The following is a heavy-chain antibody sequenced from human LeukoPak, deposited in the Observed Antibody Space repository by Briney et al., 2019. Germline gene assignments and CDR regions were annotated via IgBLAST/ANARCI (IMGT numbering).Heavy chain of an antibody. CDR2: IKQDGSEK. J-gene: IGHJ4*02. D-gene: IGHD3-3*01. CDR1: GFTFSSYW. Sequence: PGGSLRLSCAASGFTFSSYWMSWVRQAPGKGLEWVANIKQDGSEKYYVDSVKGRFTISRDNAKNSLYLQMNSLRAEDTAVYYCAKAALRFLEWLSYFDYWGQGTLVTVSS. CDR3: AKAALRFLEWLSYFDY. V-gene: IGHV3-7*03.